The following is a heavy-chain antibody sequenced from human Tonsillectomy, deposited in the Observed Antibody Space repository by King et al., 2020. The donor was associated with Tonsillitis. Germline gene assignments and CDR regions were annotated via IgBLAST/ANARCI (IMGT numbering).Heavy chain of an antibody. CDR1: GFNGGDMY. V-gene: IGHV3-66*01. J-gene: IGHJ4*02. D-gene: IGHD2-8*02. Sequence: VQLVESGGGLVQPGGSLRLSCAASGFNGGDMYMAWVRLAPGKGAEWRLVIYNDGGAYYADSVKGRFTISRDNSKNTVHLQMNRLTVEDTAVYYCAGDCCTGSRADHWGQGVLVSVSS. CDR2: IYNDGGA. CDR3: AGDCCTGSRADH.